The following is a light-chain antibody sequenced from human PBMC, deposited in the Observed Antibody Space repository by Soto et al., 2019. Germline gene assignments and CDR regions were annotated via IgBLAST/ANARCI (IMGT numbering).Light chain of an antibody. CDR1: SSDVGGYNY. Sequence: QSALTQPASVSGSPGQSITISCTGNSSDVGGYNYVSWYQQHPGKAPKLMIYEVSNRPSGVSNRFSGSKSGTTASLTISGLQAEDEADYYCSSYTSSSTYVFGTGTKLTVL. J-gene: IGLJ1*01. CDR3: SSYTSSSTYV. CDR2: EVS. V-gene: IGLV2-14*01.